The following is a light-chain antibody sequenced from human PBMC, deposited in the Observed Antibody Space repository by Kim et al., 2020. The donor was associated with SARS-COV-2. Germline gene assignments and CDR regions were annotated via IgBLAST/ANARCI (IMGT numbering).Light chain of an antibody. CDR3: QTWGTGIQL. V-gene: IGLV4-69*01. J-gene: IGLJ3*02. CDR2: LNSGGSH. CDR1: SGHSNYA. Sequence: ASVKLTCTLSSGHSNYAIAWHQQQPEKGPRYLMILNSGGSHTKGDGIPDRFSGSSSGAERYLTISSLQSEDEADYYCQTWGTGIQLFGGGTQLTVL.